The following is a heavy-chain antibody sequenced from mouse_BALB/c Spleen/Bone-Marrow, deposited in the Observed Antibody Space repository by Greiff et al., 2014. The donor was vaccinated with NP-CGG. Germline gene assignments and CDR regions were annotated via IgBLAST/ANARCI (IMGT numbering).Heavy chain of an antibody. J-gene: IGHJ2*01. Sequence: QVQLQQSGAELAKPGASVKMSCKTSGYTFTSYWMHWVKQRPGQGLEWIGYINPSTGYTEYNQKFKDKATLTADKSSSTAYMQLSSLTSEDSAVYYCARSGDYGGFDYWGQGTTLTVSS. V-gene: IGHV1-7*01. CDR3: ARSGDYGGFDY. CDR1: GYTFTSYW. D-gene: IGHD2-4*01. CDR2: INPSTGYT.